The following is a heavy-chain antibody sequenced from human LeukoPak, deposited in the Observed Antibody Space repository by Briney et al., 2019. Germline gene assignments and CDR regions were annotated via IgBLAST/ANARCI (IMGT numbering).Heavy chain of an antibody. CDR3: ARRLLYSSQYYFDY. J-gene: IGHJ4*02. CDR2: IYYSGST. V-gene: IGHV4-61*01. D-gene: IGHD4-11*01. Sequence: SETLSLTCTVSGGSFSSGSYYWSWIRQPPGKGLEWIGYIYYSGSTNYNPSLKSRVTISVDTSKNQFSLKLSSVTAADTAVYYCARRLLYSSQYYFDYWGQGTLVTVSS. CDR1: GGSFSSGSYY.